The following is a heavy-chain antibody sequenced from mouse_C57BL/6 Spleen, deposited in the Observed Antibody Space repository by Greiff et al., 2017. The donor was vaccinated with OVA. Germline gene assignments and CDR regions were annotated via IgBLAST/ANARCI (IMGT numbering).Heavy chain of an antibody. CDR2: LSDCGSYN. J-gene: IGHJ1*03. CDR1: GFTFSSYV. V-gene: IGHV5-4*03. D-gene: IGHD3-3*01. Sequence: DVKLVESGGGLVTPGGSLKLSCAASGFTFSSYVMSWVRQTPEKGLAWVATLSDCGSYNYYPDNVTGRFTIARDNAKNNLYQQMSHLKSEDTAMYYCARGDFHWYCDVWGTGTTVTVSS. CDR3: ARGDFHWYCDV.